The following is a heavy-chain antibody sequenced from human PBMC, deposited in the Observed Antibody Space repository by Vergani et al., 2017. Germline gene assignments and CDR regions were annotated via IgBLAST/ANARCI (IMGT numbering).Heavy chain of an antibody. CDR2: FYTGGGT. D-gene: IGHD6-13*01. Sequence: QVQLQESGPGLVRPSQTLSLTCTVSGGPISSGSHYWSWFRQPPGKGLEWIGRFYTGGGTSYNPSLKSRVTISVDTSKNQFSLQLSSVTAADTAVYYCARDPLYSTTWPFLLLDMDVWGQGTTVTVSS. CDR3: ARDPLYSTTWPFLLLDMDV. CDR1: GGPISSGSHY. V-gene: IGHV4-61*02. J-gene: IGHJ6*02.